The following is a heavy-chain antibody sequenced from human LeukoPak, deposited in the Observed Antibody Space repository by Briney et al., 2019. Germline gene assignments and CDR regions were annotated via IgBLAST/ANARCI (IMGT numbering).Heavy chain of an antibody. D-gene: IGHD5-18*01. CDR3: ARLRDVDTAMVSRFSWFDP. V-gene: IGHV1-2*02. CDR2: INPNSGGT. CDR1: GYTFTGYY. Sequence: ASVKVSCKASGYTFTGYYMLWVRQAPGQGLEWMGWINPNSGGTNYAQKFQGRVTMTRDTSISTAYMELSRLRSDDTAAYYCARLRDVDTAMVSRFSWFDPWGQGTLVTVSS. J-gene: IGHJ5*02.